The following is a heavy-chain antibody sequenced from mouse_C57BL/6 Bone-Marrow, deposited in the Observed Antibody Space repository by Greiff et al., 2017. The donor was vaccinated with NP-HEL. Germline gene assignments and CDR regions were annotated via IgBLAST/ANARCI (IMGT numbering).Heavy chain of an antibody. CDR1: GYTFTSYG. J-gene: IGHJ2*01. Sequence: VHLVESGAELARPGASVKLSCKASGYTFTSYGISWVKQRTGQGLEWIGEIYPRSGNTYYNEKFKGKATLTADKSSSTAYMELRSLTSEDSAVYFCAREGATMVTTGYWGQGTTLTVSS. D-gene: IGHD2-2*01. CDR3: AREGATMVTTGY. V-gene: IGHV1-81*01. CDR2: IYPRSGNT.